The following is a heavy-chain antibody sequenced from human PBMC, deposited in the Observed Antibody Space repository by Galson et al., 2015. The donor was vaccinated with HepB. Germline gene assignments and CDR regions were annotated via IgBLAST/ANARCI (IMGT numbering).Heavy chain of an antibody. CDR2: IYHSGST. CDR1: GGSISSSNW. D-gene: IGHD6-19*01. CDR3: AINPGYSSGWYIDY. V-gene: IGHV4-4*02. J-gene: IGHJ4*02. Sequence: ETLSLTCAVSGGSISSSNWWSWVRQPPGKGLEWIGEIYHSGSTNYNPSHKSRVTISVDKSKNQFSLKLSSVTAADTAVYYCAINPGYSSGWYIDYWGQGTLVTVSS.